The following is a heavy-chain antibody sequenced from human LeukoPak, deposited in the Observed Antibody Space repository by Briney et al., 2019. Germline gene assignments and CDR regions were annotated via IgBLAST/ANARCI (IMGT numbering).Heavy chain of an antibody. V-gene: IGHV3-30*04. CDR1: GFTFSSYA. Sequence: PGRSLRLSCAASGFTFSSYAMHWVRQAPGKGLEWVAVISYDGSNKYYADSVKGRFTISRDNSKNTLYLQMNSLRAEDTAVYYCARDRSSSGYYYGASGDYWGQGTLVTVSS. D-gene: IGHD3-22*01. J-gene: IGHJ4*02. CDR2: ISYDGSNK. CDR3: ARDRSSSGYYYGASGDY.